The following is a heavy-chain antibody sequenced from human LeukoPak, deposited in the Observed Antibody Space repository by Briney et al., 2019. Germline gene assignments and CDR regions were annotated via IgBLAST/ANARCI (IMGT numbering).Heavy chain of an antibody. D-gene: IGHD2-2*01. V-gene: IGHV1-46*01. Sequence: ASVKVSCKASGYTFTSYYMHWVRQAPGQGLEWMGIINPSGGSTSYAQKFQGRVTMTRDTSTSTVYMELSSLRSEDTAVYYCARDRGEDTVVVPAALNWFDPWGQGTLVTVSS. CDR3: ARDRGEDTVVVPAALNWFDP. CDR2: INPSGGST. CDR1: GYTFTSYY. J-gene: IGHJ5*02.